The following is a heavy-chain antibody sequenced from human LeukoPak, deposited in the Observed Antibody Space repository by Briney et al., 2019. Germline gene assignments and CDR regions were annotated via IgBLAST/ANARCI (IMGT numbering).Heavy chain of an antibody. Sequence: PSETLSLTCTVSPDSTTSNFWSWVRQPPGKGLEWIGEIHRSGSNNYNPSLQSRVTISIDRSKTQIALELSSVTAADTAVYYCAREIVGGFNPGAYWGQGTLVTVSS. CDR3: AREIVGGFNPGAY. CDR1: PDSTTSNF. CDR2: IHRSGSN. D-gene: IGHD1-14*01. J-gene: IGHJ4*02. V-gene: IGHV4-59*12.